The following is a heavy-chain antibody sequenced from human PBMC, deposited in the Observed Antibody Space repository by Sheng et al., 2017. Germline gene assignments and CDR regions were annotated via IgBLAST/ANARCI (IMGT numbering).Heavy chain of an antibody. CDR3: AKDYGQLWFSY. J-gene: IGHJ4*01. CDR2: ISYDGSNK. D-gene: IGHD5-18*01. CDR1: GFTFSSYG. Sequence: QVQLVESGGGVVQPGRSLRLSCAASGFTFSSYGMHWVRQAPGKGLEWVAVISYDGSNKYYADSVKGRFTISRDNSKNTLYLQMNSLRAEDTAVYYCAKDYGQLWFSYWG. V-gene: IGHV3-30*18.